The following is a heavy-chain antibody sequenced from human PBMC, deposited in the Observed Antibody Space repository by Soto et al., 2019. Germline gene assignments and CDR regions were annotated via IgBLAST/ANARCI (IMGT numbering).Heavy chain of an antibody. CDR2: ISAKNGNT. V-gene: IGHV1-18*01. CDR1: GYTFSDYG. J-gene: IGHJ4*02. CDR3: AREPPETPPDY. Sequence: ASVKVSCKTSGYTFSDYGISWVRQAPGQGLEWMGWISAKNGNTNFAQKFRGRVTMITDTSTNTVYMELRNLRLDDTAVYYCAREPPETPPDYWGQGTLVTVSS.